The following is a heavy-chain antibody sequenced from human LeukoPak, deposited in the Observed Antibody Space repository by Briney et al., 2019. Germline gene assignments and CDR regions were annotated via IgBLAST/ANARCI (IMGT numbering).Heavy chain of an antibody. Sequence: GGSLRLSCAASGFTFSSYAMHWVRQAPGKGLEWVAVISYDGSNKYYADSVKGRFTISRDNSKNTLYLQMNSLRAEDTAVYYCARELHIAVAVAYDYWGQGTLVTVSS. V-gene: IGHV3-30-3*01. CDR2: ISYDGSNK. CDR1: GFTFSSYA. CDR3: ARELHIAVAVAYDY. J-gene: IGHJ4*02. D-gene: IGHD6-19*01.